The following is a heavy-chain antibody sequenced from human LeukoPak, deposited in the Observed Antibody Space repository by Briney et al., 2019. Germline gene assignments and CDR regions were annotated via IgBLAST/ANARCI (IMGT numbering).Heavy chain of an antibody. Sequence: GGSLRLSCAASGFTFSSYWMNWARQAPGKGLEWVASINHNGNVNYYVDSVKGRFTISRDNAKNSLYLQMSNLRAEDTGVYYCAKGGKWDVTPFDYWGQGTLVTVSS. CDR2: INHNGNVN. D-gene: IGHD1-26*01. J-gene: IGHJ4*02. V-gene: IGHV3-7*03. CDR1: GFTFSSYW. CDR3: AKGGKWDVTPFDY.